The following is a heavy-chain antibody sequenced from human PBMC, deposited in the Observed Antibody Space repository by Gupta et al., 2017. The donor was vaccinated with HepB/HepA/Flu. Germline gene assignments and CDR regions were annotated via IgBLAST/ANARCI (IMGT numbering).Heavy chain of an antibody. CDR1: DGPFSVFF. J-gene: IGHJ6*02. Sequence: QVQLQQWGAGLLKPSATLSLTCSVYDGPFSVFFWSWIRQPPGKGLEWIAEINHNGGTNYNPSLKSRVTMSIDMSKKQFSLRLTSVTAADTAVYYCALVSCHGDCSKRGGYSDYNGMDVWGQGTTVTVSS. CDR3: ALVSCHGDCSKRGGYSDYNGMDV. CDR2: INHNGGT. V-gene: IGHV4-34*01. D-gene: IGHD2-21*02.